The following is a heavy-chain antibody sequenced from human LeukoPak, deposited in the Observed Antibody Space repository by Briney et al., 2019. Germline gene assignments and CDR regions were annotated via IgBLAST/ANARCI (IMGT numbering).Heavy chain of an antibody. CDR2: IKQDGSEK. CDR3: AKDGGVLYGADY. V-gene: IGHV3-7*01. CDR1: GLTFSSYW. D-gene: IGHD4/OR15-4a*01. Sequence: PGRSLRLSCAASGLTFSSYWMSWVRQAPGKGLEWVANIKQDGSEKYYVDSVKGRFTISRDNAKNSLYLQMNSLRAEDTAVYYCAKDGGVLYGADYWGQGTLVTVSS. J-gene: IGHJ4*02.